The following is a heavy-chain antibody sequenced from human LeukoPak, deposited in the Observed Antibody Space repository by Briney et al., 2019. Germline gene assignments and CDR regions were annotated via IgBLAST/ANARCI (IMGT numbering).Heavy chain of an antibody. V-gene: IGHV4-39*07. CDR2: IYYSGST. J-gene: IGHJ5*02. D-gene: IGHD2-15*01. Sequence: SETLSLTCTVSGGSISSSSYYWGWIRQPPGKGLEWIGSIYYSGSTYYNPSLKSRVTISVDTSKNQFSLKLSSVTAADTAVYYCARVVVVVAARINWFDPWGQGTLVIVSS. CDR3: ARVVVVVAARINWFDP. CDR1: GGSISSSSYY.